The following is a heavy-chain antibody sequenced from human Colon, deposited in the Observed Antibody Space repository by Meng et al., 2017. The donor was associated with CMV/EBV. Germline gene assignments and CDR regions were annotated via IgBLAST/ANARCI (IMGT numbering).Heavy chain of an antibody. CDR2: IYSGGST. D-gene: IGHD3-3*01. Sequence: GGSLRLSCAASGFTVSSNHMSWVRQAPGKGLEWVSVIYSGGSTYYADSVKGRFTISRDNSKNTLYLQMNSLRAEDTAVYYCARDLRSRGGRGYYYYGMDVWGQGTTVTVSS. V-gene: IGHV3-66*02. CDR3: ARDLRSRGGRGYYYYGMDV. CDR1: GFTVSSNH. J-gene: IGHJ6*02.